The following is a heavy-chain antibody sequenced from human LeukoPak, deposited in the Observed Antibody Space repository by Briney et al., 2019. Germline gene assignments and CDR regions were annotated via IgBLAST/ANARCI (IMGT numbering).Heavy chain of an antibody. V-gene: IGHV3-7*01. D-gene: IGHD4-17*01. CDR1: GFTFSSYW. CDR2: IKQDGSEK. Sequence: PGGSLRLSCAASGFTFSSYWMSWVRQAPGKGLEWVANIKQDGSEKYYVDSVKGRFTISRDNAKNSLYLQMNSLRAEDTAVYYCAKDLASTVTTGPFDYWGQGTLVTVSS. CDR3: AKDLASTVTTGPFDY. J-gene: IGHJ4*02.